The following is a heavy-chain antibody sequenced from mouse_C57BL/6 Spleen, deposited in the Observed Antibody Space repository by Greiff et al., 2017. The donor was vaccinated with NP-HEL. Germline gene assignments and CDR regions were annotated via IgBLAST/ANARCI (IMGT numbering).Heavy chain of an antibody. Sequence: VQLQQSGPELVKPGASVKLSCKASGYTFTSYDINWVKQRPGQGLEWIGWIYPRDGSTKYNEKFKGKATLTVDTSSSTAYMELHSLTSEYSAVYFCARSITTVGAPLAYWGQGTLVTVSA. CDR3: ARSITTVGAPLAY. J-gene: IGHJ3*01. V-gene: IGHV1-85*01. CDR2: IYPRDGST. CDR1: GYTFTSYD. D-gene: IGHD1-1*01.